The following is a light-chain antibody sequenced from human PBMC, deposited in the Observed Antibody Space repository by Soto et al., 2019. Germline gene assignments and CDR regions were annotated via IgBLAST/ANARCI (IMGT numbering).Light chain of an antibody. CDR2: AAS. CDR3: QQSYSVPPS. V-gene: IGKV1-39*01. Sequence: DIQMTQSRASLSASVGDRVNITCRASQSINNHLNWYQQRPGKAPELLIYAASSLQGGVPSRFSGSESGTDVTLTISSLQPEDFATYFCQQSYSVPPSFGQGTKLEIK. CDR1: QSINNH. J-gene: IGKJ2*01.